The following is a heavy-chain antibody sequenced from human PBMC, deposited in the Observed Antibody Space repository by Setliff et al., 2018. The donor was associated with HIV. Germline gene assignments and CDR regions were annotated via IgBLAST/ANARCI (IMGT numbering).Heavy chain of an antibody. J-gene: IGHJ4*02. CDR1: GGSISSYY. D-gene: IGHD3-22*01. V-gene: IGHV4-4*09. Sequence: SETLSLTCTVSGGSISSYYWSWIWQPPGKGLEWIGYIYTSGSTNYNPSLKSRVTISVDTSKNQFSLRLSSVTAADTAVYYCARGLSFYDPGGFDYWGQGTLVTVSS. CDR2: IYTSGST. CDR3: ARGLSFYDPGGFDY.